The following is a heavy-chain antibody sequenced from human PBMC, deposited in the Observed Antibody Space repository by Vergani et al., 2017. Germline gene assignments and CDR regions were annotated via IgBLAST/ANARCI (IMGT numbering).Heavy chain of an antibody. V-gene: IGHV4-30-4*02. Sequence: QLQESGPGLVKPSGTLSLTCTLSGGAISNPDYHWSWIRQTPGKGLEWIGLIDYSGSTSYNPSVRGRLAISVDTSKNHFSLNLDSVTAADTSVYFCAREGPYFYGLDLWGQGTTVTVSS. D-gene: IGHD2-21*01. CDR1: GGAISNPDYH. J-gene: IGHJ6*02. CDR2: IDYSGST. CDR3: AREGPYFYGLDL.